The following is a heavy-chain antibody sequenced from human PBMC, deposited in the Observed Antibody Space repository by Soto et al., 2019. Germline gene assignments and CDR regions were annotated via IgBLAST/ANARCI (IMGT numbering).Heavy chain of an antibody. CDR1: GGSFSGYY. Sequence: QVQLQQWGAGLLKPSETLSLTCAVYGGSFSGYYWSWIRQPPGKGLEWIGEINHSGGTNYNPSLKSRLTISVDTSKNQFSLKLTSVTAADTAVYYCARTYSSSWSPLEYWGQGTLVTVSS. D-gene: IGHD6-13*01. J-gene: IGHJ4*02. CDR2: INHSGGT. V-gene: IGHV4-34*01. CDR3: ARTYSSSWSPLEY.